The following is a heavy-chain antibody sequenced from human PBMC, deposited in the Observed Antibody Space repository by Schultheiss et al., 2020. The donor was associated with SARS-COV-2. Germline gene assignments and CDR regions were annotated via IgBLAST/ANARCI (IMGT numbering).Heavy chain of an antibody. CDR1: GFTFSSYG. J-gene: IGHJ6*02. Sequence: GGSLRLSCAASGFTFSSYGMGWVRQAPGKGLEWVSGISGSGGGTYYVDSVKGRFTISRDTSKNTLYLQMSSLRAEDTAVYYCARGPVTTDIDYYYYGMDVWGQGTTVTVSS. CDR3: ARGPVTTDIDYYYYGMDV. V-gene: IGHV3-23*01. D-gene: IGHD4-17*01. CDR2: ISGSGGGT.